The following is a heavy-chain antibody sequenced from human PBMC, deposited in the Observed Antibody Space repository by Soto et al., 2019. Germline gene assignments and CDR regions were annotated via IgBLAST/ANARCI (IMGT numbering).Heavy chain of an antibody. D-gene: IGHD4-17*01. CDR3: ARGTMTDDAFDI. CDR1: GYTFTSYD. Sequence: AAPVKVSCKASGYTFTSYDINWVRQATGQGLEWMGWMNPNSGNTGYAQKFQGRVTMTRNTSMSTAYMELSSLRSEDTAVYYCARGTMTDDAFDIWGQGTMVTVSS. J-gene: IGHJ3*02. V-gene: IGHV1-8*01. CDR2: MNPNSGNT.